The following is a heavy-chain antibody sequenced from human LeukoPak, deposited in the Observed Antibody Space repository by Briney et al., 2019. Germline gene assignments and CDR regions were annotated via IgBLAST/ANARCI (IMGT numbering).Heavy chain of an antibody. V-gene: IGHV1-69*05. CDR3: ASMGYDYVWGSYRHFDY. D-gene: IGHD3-16*02. CDR1: GGTFSSYA. J-gene: IGHJ4*02. CDR2: IIPIFGTA. Sequence: ASVKVSCKTSGGTFSSYAISWVRQAPGQGLEWMGGIIPIFGTANYAQKFQGRVTITTDESTSTAYMELSSLRSEDTAVYYCASMGYDYVWGSYRHFDYWGQGTLVTVSS.